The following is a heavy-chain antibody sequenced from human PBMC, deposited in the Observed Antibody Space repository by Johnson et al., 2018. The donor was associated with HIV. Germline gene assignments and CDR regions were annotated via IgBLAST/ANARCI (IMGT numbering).Heavy chain of an antibody. CDR3: ARVLAYCGGDCSPGAFDI. Sequence: EQLVESGGGLVQPGGSLRLSCAASGFTFSSYAMSWVRQAPGKGLEWVSAISGSGGSTYYADSVKGRFTISRDNSKNTLYLQMNSLRAEDTAVYYCARVLAYCGGDCSPGAFDIWGQGTMVTVSS. CDR1: GFTFSSYA. CDR2: ISGSGGST. V-gene: IGHV3-23*04. J-gene: IGHJ3*02. D-gene: IGHD2-21*02.